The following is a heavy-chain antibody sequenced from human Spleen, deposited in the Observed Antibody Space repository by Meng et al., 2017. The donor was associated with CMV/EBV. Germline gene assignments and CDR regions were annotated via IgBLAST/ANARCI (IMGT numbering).Heavy chain of an antibody. Sequence: GESLKISCAASGFTFSSYEMNWVRQAPGKGLEWVSYISSSGSTIYYADSVKGRFTISRDNAKNTWYLQLNSLRAEDTAVYYCAKPLSTVTTDGNLDVWGQGTTVTVSS. CDR3: AKPLSTVTTDGNLDV. D-gene: IGHD4-11*01. CDR2: ISSSGSTI. V-gene: IGHV3-48*03. J-gene: IGHJ6*02. CDR1: GFTFSSYE.